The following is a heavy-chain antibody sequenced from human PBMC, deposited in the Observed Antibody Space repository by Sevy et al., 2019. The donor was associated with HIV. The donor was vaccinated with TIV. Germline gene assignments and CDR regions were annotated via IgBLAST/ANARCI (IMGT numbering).Heavy chain of an antibody. CDR3: TTDREYSDFKGGFDY. CDR2: IRSNTDGGTT. V-gene: IGHV3-15*01. D-gene: IGHD4-17*01. Sequence: GGSLRLSCAASGLTFIDAWMAWVRQAPGKGLEWVGRIRSNTDGGTTEYAAPLKGRFTISRDDSKNTMYLQMNILKSADTAVYYCTTDREYSDFKGGFDYWGRGTLVTVSS. CDR1: GLTFIDAW. J-gene: IGHJ4*02.